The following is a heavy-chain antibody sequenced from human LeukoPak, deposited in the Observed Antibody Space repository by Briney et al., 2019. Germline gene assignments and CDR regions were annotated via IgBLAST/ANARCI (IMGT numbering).Heavy chain of an antibody. CDR2: ISYDGSNK. J-gene: IGHJ4*02. Sequence: SGGSLRLSCAASGFTFSSYGMHWVRQAPGKGLEWVAVISYDGSNKYYADSVKGRFTISRDNSKNTLYLQVNSLRAEDTAVYYCAKDLYGGSYSQPPFDYWGQGTLVTVSS. D-gene: IGHD1-26*01. CDR3: AKDLYGGSYSQPPFDY. V-gene: IGHV3-30*18. CDR1: GFTFSSYG.